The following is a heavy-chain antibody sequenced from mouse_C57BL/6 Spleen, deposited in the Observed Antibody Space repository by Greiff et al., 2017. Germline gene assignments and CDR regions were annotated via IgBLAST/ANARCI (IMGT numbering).Heavy chain of an antibody. CDR2: IHPNSGST. CDR1: GYTFTSYW. Sequence: VQLQQPGAELVKPGASVKLSCKASGYTFTSYWMHWVKQRPGQGLEWIGMIHPNSGSTNYNEKFKSKATLTVDKSSSTAYMQLSSLTSEDSAVYYCARWDSNYGYFDVWGTGTTVTVSS. CDR3: ARWDSNYGYFDV. D-gene: IGHD2-5*01. V-gene: IGHV1-64*01. J-gene: IGHJ1*03.